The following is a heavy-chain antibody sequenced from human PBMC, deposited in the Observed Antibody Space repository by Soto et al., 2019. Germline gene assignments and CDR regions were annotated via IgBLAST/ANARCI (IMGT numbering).Heavy chain of an antibody. Sequence: ASVKVSWKASGYTFTSYGISWVRQTPGQGLEWMGWISAYNGNTNYAQKLQGRVTMTTDTSTSTAYMELRSLRSDDTAVYYCARSSYDFWSGRSYYGMDVWGQGTTVTVSS. CDR2: ISAYNGNT. J-gene: IGHJ6*02. D-gene: IGHD3-3*01. V-gene: IGHV1-18*01. CDR3: ARSSYDFWSGRSYYGMDV. CDR1: GYTFTSYG.